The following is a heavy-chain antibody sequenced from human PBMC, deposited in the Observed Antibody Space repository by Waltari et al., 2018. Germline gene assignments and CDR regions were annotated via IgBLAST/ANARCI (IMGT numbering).Heavy chain of an antibody. Sequence: QLQLQESGPRLVKPSETLSLTCSVSGDSINTDSYYWGWIRQSPGKTLEWIGSVHSTCKTYYNPSLMSRLSISIAASKNQFSLNLTSVTTADTATYFCARRWGGRLGPNKDRPPFDYWGQGTLVTVSS. J-gene: IGHJ4*02. CDR1: GDSINTDSYY. CDR3: ARRWGGRLGPNKDRPPFDY. D-gene: IGHD3-16*01. V-gene: IGHV4-39*01. CDR2: VHSTCKT.